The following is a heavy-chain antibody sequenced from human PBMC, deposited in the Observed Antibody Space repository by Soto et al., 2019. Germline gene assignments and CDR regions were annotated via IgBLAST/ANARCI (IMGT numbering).Heavy chain of an antibody. V-gene: IGHV1-69*13. Sequence: SVKVSCKASGGTFSSYTISWVRQAPGQRLEWMGRIIPIFGTANYAQKFQGRVTITADESTSTAYMELSSLRSEDTAVYYCARMDSAPYYYDSSGYSGPFDYWGQGTLVTVSS. D-gene: IGHD3-22*01. CDR3: ARMDSAPYYYDSSGYSGPFDY. CDR1: GGTFSSYT. CDR2: IIPIFGTA. J-gene: IGHJ4*02.